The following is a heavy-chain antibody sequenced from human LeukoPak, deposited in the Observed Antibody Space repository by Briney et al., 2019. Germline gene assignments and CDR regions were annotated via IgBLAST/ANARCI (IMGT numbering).Heavy chain of an antibody. CDR1: GYTLTSYY. CDR2: INPSGGST. J-gene: IGHJ3*02. V-gene: IGHV1-46*03. D-gene: IGHD2-21*01. Sequence: ASVKVSCKASGYTLTSYYMHWVRQAPGQGLEWMGIINPSGGSTSYAQKFQGRVTMTRDTSTSTVYMELSSLRSEDTAVYYCARAGAGYCGGDCYSTNDAFDIWGQGTMVTVSS. CDR3: ARAGAGYCGGDCYSTNDAFDI.